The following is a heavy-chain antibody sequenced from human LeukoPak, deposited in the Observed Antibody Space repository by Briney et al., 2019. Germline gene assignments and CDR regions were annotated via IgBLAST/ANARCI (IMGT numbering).Heavy chain of an antibody. CDR1: AYTFTGYY. V-gene: IGHV1-2*02. Sequence: ASVKVSCKASAYTFTGYYMHWVRQAPGQGLEWMGWINPNSGGTNYAQKFQGRVTMTRDTSISTAYMELSRLRSDDTAVYYCARGATHCSSTSCYGGVDYWGQGTLVTVSS. D-gene: IGHD2-2*01. CDR2: INPNSGGT. CDR3: ARGATHCSSTSCYGGVDY. J-gene: IGHJ4*02.